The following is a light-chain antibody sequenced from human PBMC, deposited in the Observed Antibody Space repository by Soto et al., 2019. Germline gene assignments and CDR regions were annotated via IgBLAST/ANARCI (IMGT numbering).Light chain of an antibody. V-gene: IGLV2-14*01. J-gene: IGLJ1*01. CDR3: SSYTVTSVTLYV. CDR2: EVN. CDR1: SSDVGGYTY. Sequence: QSVLTQPASVSGSPRQSITISCTGASSDVGGYTYVSWYQQHPGKAPKLMIYEVNNRPSGVSNRFSGSKSGNTASLTISGLQAEDEADYYCSSYTVTSVTLYVFGTGTKVTVL.